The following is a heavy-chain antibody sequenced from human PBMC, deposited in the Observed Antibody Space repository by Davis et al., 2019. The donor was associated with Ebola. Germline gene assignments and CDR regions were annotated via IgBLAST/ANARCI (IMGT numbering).Heavy chain of an antibody. V-gene: IGHV2-26*01. J-gene: IGHJ4*02. CDR1: GFSLSNARMG. D-gene: IGHD2-2*02. CDR3: AHSPPDQLLYRWYFDY. CDR2: IFSNDEK. Sequence: SGPTLMKPTETLTLTCTVSGFSLSNARMGVSWIRQPPGKALEWLAHIFSNDEKSYSTSLKSRLTISKDTSKSQVVLTMTNMDPVDTATYYCAHSPPDQLLYRWYFDYWGQGTLVTISS.